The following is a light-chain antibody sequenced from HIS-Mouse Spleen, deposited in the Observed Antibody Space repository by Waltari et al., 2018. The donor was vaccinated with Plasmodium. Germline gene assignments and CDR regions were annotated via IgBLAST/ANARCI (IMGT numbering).Light chain of an antibody. CDR2: EDS. CDR1: ALPKKY. V-gene: IGLV3-10*01. Sequence: SYELTQPPSVSVSPGQTARITCSGDALPKKYAYWYQQKSGQAPVRVFYEDSKRPSGIPERFSGSSSGTMATLTISGAQVEDEADYYCYSTDSSGNHRVFGGGTKLTVL. J-gene: IGLJ3*02. CDR3: YSTDSSGNHRV.